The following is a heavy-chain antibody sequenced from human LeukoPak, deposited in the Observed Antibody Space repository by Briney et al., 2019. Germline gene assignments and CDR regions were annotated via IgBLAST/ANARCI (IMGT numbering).Heavy chain of an antibody. D-gene: IGHD3-10*01. Sequence: GGTLRPSRAASGFTFRGHWMTWVRQAPGKGLEWVSNLKEDGGEENSVHPAKGRFTISRDNAKNSLYLQMNSLGVADTAVYYCAREIVRYESGPDYKSYFDSWGQGTLVSVSS. J-gene: IGHJ4*02. V-gene: IGHV3-7*01. CDR2: LKEDGGEE. CDR1: GFTFRGHW. CDR3: AREIVRYESGPDYKSYFDS.